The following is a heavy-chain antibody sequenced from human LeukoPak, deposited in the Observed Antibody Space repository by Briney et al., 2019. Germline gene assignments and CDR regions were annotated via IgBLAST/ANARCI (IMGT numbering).Heavy chain of an antibody. CDR1: GGSISSGSYY. J-gene: IGHJ4*02. D-gene: IGHD4/OR15-4a*01. CDR2: IYTSGST. Sequence: SETLSLTCTVSGGSISSGSYYWSWIRQPAGKGPEWIGRIYTSGSTNYNPSLKSRVTISVDTSKNQFSLKLSSVTAADTAVYYCARADYGGNYGYWGQGTLVTVSS. CDR3: ARADYGGNYGY. V-gene: IGHV4-61*02.